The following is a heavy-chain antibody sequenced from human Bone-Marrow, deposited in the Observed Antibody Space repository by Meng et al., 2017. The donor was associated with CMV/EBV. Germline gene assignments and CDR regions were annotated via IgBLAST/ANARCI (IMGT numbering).Heavy chain of an antibody. CDR2: IIPILGIA. Sequence: SVKVSCKASGGTFSSYAISWVRQAPGQGLEWMGGIIPILGIANYAQKFQGRVTITADKSTSTAYMELSSLRSEDTAVYYCARVTTYCSSTSCSPREWFDPWGQGTLVTVSS. J-gene: IGHJ5*02. V-gene: IGHV1-69*10. CDR3: ARVTTYCSSTSCSPREWFDP. D-gene: IGHD2-2*01. CDR1: GGTFSSYA.